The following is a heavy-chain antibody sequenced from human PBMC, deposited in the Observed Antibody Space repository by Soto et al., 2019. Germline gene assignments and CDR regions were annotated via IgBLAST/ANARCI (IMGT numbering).Heavy chain of an antibody. V-gene: IGHV4-31*03. J-gene: IGHJ4*02. Sequence: SETLSLTCTVSGGSISSGGYYWSWIRQHPGKGLEWIGYIYYSGSTYYNPSLKSRVTISVDTSKNQFSLKLSSVTAADTAVYYCARYRYGDIDYWGQGTLVTVSS. D-gene: IGHD3-10*01. CDR3: ARYRYGDIDY. CDR2: IYYSGST. CDR1: GGSISSGGYY.